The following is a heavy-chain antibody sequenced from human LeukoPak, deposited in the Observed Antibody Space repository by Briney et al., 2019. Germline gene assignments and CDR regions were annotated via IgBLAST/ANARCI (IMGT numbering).Heavy chain of an antibody. D-gene: IGHD5-18*01. Sequence: PGGSLRLSCAASGFTFSSYTMNWVRQAPGKGLEWVSSISSSSSYMYYADSLKGRFTISRDNAKNSLYLQMNSLRAEDTAVYYCARDDSEDYWGQGTPVTVSS. CDR3: ARDDSEDY. J-gene: IGHJ4*02. CDR2: ISSSSSYM. V-gene: IGHV3-21*01. CDR1: GFTFSSYT.